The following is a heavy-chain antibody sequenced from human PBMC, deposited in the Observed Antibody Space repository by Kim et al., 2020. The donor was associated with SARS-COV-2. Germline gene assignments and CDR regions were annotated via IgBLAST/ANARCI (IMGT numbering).Heavy chain of an antibody. Sequence: GGSLRLSCAASGFTFSGYWMYWVRQAPGKGLVWVSRINPDGSTTNYADSVKGRFTISRDNAQNTLYLQMNSLRDEDTAVYYCTSTGESGVWGQGTLVTVS. CDR2: INPDGSTT. V-gene: IGHV3-74*01. CDR3: TSTGESGV. D-gene: IGHD1-26*01. J-gene: IGHJ1*01. CDR1: GFTFSGYW.